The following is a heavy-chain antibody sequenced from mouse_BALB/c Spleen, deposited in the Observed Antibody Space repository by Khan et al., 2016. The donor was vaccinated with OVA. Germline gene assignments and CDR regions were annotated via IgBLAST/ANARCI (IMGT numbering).Heavy chain of an antibody. V-gene: IGHV1S56*01. J-gene: IGHJ1*01. Sequence: QVQLQQSGRELVKPGASVKMSCKASGYSFISYYIHWVKQRPGQGLEWIGWIFPVDGRSKYNEKFKGKTALTADKSSSTAFMLLSSLTSEDSAIYFCARSKYGSHWYFDVWGAGTTVTVS. CDR3: ARSKYGSHWYFDV. D-gene: IGHD2-1*01. CDR1: GYSFISYY. CDR2: IFPVDGRS.